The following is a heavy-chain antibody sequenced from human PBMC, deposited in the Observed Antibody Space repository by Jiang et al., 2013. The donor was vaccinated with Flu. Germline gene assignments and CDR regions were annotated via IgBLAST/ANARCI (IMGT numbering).Heavy chain of an antibody. CDR1: GYSFPSYW. CDR2: IFPGDSDT. D-gene: IGHD3-16*01. V-gene: IGHV5-51*01. CDR3: ARGWDGDYDWRLGYFDY. Sequence: GAEVKKPGESLKISCEASGYSFPSYWIAWVRQMPGKGLEWMGIIFPGDSDTRYSPSFQGQVTISADKSLNTAYLQWNSLKASDTAIYYCARGWDGDYDWRLGYFDYWGQGTLVTVSS. J-gene: IGHJ4*02.